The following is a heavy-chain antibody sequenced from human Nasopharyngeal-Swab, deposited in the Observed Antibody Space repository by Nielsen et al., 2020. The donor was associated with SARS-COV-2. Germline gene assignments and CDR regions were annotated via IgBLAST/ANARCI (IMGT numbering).Heavy chain of an antibody. CDR1: GHTFTSYY. Sequence: ASVKVSCKASGHTFTSYYIHWVRQAPGQGPKWMGMINPSGDSTSYAQKFQGRVTMTSDTSTSTVYMELSSLRYEDTAVYYCFGYYDTSGYDNYYGMDVWGQGTTVTVSS. CDR3: FGYYDTSGYDNYYGMDV. V-gene: IGHV1-46*01. J-gene: IGHJ6*02. CDR2: INPSGDST. D-gene: IGHD3-22*01.